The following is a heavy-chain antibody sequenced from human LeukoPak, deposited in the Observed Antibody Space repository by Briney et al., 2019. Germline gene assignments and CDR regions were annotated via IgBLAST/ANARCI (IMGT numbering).Heavy chain of an antibody. J-gene: IGHJ5*02. V-gene: IGHV3-66*02. CDR2: IYSDGST. D-gene: IGHD2-15*01. CDR1: GFAVSTNY. Sequence: GGSLRLSCAASGFAVSTNYLSWVRQAPGQGLEWVSVIYSDGSTYYTDSVKGRFTISRDNSKNTLYLQMNSLRPEDTAVYYCARERRSESCYPWGWFDPWGQGTLVTVSS. CDR3: ARERRSESCYPWGWFDP.